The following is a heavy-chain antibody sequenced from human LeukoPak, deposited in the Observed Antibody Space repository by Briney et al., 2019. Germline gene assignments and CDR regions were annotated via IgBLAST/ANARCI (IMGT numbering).Heavy chain of an antibody. J-gene: IGHJ4*02. Sequence: ASVKVSCKASGYTFTSYDINWVRQAPGQGLEWMGIINPSGGSTSYAQKFQGRVTMTRDTSTSTVYMELSSLRSEDTAVYYCARDPGGGDADYWCQGTLVTVSS. D-gene: IGHD2-21*02. CDR2: INPSGGST. V-gene: IGHV1-46*01. CDR1: GYTFTSYD. CDR3: ARDPGGGDADY.